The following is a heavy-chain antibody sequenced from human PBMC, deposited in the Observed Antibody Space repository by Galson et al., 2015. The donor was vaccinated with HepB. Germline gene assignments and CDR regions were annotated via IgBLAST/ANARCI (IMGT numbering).Heavy chain of an antibody. Sequence: SLRLSCAASGFTFSNAWMSWVRQAPGKGLEWVGRIKSKTDGGTTDYAAPVKGRFTISRDDSKNTLYLQMSSLKTEDTAVYYCTTDGPPPYYYGSEAWFDPWGQGTLVTVSS. D-gene: IGHD3-10*01. CDR2: IKSKTDGGTT. J-gene: IGHJ5*02. CDR1: GFTFSNAW. CDR3: TTDGPPPYYYGSEAWFDP. V-gene: IGHV3-15*01.